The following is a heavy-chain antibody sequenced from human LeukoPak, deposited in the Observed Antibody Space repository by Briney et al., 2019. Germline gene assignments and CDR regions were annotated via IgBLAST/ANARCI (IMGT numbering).Heavy chain of an antibody. Sequence: SVKVSCKASGGTFSSYAISWVRQAPGQGLEWMGRIIPIFGTANYAQKFQGRVTITTDESTSTAYMELSSLRSEDTAVYYCARRNYGSPRWFDPWGQGTLVTVSS. CDR2: IIPIFGTA. J-gene: IGHJ5*02. CDR1: GGTFSSYA. D-gene: IGHD3-10*01. CDR3: ARRNYGSPRWFDP. V-gene: IGHV1-69*05.